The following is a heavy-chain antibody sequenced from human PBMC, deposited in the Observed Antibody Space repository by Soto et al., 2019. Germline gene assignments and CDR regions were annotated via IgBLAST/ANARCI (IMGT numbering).Heavy chain of an antibody. Sequence: QVQLVQSGAEVKEPGSSLKVSCKASGGTFSTYAISWVRQAPGQGLEWMGGIVPIFGRTDYAQKFQGRITITADEPTSTAYMELTSLRSEDTALYYCGRDRNVGVASGPYYHFGMEVW. CDR2: IVPIFGRT. D-gene: IGHD3-3*01. J-gene: IGHJ6*01. CDR1: GGTFSTYA. CDR3: GRDRNVGVASGPYYHFGMEV. V-gene: IGHV1-69*01.